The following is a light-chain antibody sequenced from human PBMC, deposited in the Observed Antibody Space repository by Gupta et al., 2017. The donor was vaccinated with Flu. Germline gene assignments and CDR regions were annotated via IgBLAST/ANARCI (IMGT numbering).Light chain of an antibody. CDR3: CSYARGDTRV. J-gene: IGLJ3*02. CDR1: SSDIGAYNY. V-gene: IGLV2-14*04. Sequence: SITISCTGTSSDIGAYNYVSWYQQHPGKAPQLMIYDVSNRPSGISNRFSGSKSGNTASLTISGLQAEDEADYYCCSYARGDTRVFGGGTKLTVL. CDR2: DVS.